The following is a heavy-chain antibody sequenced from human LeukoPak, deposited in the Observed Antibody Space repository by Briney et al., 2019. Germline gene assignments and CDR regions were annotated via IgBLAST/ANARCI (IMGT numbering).Heavy chain of an antibody. Sequence: ASVKVSCKASGYTFTSYGISWVRQAPGQGLEWMGWISAYNGNTNYAQKLQGRVTMTTDTSTSTAYMELRSLRSDDTAVYYCARHLYYDSSGYYYIYFDYWGQGTLVTVSS. V-gene: IGHV1-18*01. D-gene: IGHD3-22*01. CDR2: ISAYNGNT. CDR3: ARHLYYDSSGYYYIYFDY. CDR1: GYTFTSYG. J-gene: IGHJ4*02.